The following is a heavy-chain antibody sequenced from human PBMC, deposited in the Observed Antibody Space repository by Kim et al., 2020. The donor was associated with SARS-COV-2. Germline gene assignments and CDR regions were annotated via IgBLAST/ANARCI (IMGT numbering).Heavy chain of an antibody. Sequence: GESLKISCKGSGYSFTSYWIGWVRQMPGKGLEWMGIIYPGDSDTRYSPSFQGQVTISADKSISTAYLQWSSLKASDTAMYYCARTGLGITIFGVPFDPWGQGTLVTVSS. CDR2: IYPGDSDT. CDR3: ARTGLGITIFGVPFDP. J-gene: IGHJ5*02. D-gene: IGHD3-3*01. V-gene: IGHV5-51*01. CDR1: GYSFTSYW.